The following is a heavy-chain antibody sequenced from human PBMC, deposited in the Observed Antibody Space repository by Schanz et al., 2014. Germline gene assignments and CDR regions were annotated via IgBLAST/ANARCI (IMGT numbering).Heavy chain of an antibody. V-gene: IGHV1-2*06. CDR3: AREMLDIVATMDDDAFDI. D-gene: IGHD5-12*01. CDR2: INPNSGGT. CDR1: GYTFTDYY. J-gene: IGHJ3*02. Sequence: QVPLVQSGAEVKKLGASVKVSCKASGYTFTDYYMHWVRQAPGQGLEWMGRINPNSGGTNYAQKFQGRVTMTRETSISTAYMEMSRLISDDTAVYYCAREMLDIVATMDDDAFDIWGQGTMVTVSS.